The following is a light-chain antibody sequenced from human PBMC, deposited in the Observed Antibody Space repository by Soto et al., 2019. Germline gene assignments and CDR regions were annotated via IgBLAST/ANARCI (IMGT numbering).Light chain of an antibody. Sequence: QSALTQPASVSGSPGQSITISCTGTSSDVGGYNFVSWYQQHPGKVPKLMIYEVSNRTSGVSNRFSGSKSGHTASLTISGLQAEDEADYYGSSYPISSTLVFGGVPTLTVL. J-gene: IGLJ2*01. V-gene: IGLV2-14*01. CDR1: SSDVGGYNF. CDR3: SSYPISSTLV. CDR2: EVS.